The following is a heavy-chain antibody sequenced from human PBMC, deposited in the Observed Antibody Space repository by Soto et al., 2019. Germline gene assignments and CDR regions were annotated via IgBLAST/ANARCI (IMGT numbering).Heavy chain of an antibody. V-gene: IGHV3-23*01. CDR2: ISGSGGST. Sequence: PGGSLRLSCAASGFTFSSYGMHWVRQAPGKGLEWVSAISGSGGSTYYADSVKGRFTISRDNSKNTLYLQMNSLRAEDTAVYYCAKDRLVVVVPAAMSAGYWGQGTLVTVSS. D-gene: IGHD2-2*01. CDR1: GFTFSSYG. J-gene: IGHJ4*02. CDR3: AKDRLVVVVPAAMSAGY.